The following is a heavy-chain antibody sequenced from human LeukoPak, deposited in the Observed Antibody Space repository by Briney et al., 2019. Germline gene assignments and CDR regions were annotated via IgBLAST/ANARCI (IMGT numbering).Heavy chain of an antibody. CDR3: ARELRGYSYGYSGY. CDR1: GFTFSTYW. J-gene: IGHJ4*02. CDR2: IKQDGSEK. Sequence: GGSLRLSCAASGFTFSTYWMSWVRQAPGKGLEWVANIKQDGSEKYYVDSVKGRFTISRDNAKNSLYLQMNSLRAEDTAVYYCARELRGYSYGYSGYWGQGTLVTVSS. D-gene: IGHD5-18*01. V-gene: IGHV3-7*01.